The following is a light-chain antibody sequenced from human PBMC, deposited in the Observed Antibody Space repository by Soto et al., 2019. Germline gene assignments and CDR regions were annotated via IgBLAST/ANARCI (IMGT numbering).Light chain of an antibody. CDR2: EVS. Sequence: QSALTQPASVSGSPGQSITISCTGTSSDVGRYNYVSWFQQHPGKAPKLMIFEVSTRPSGVSNRFSGSKSGNTASLTISGLQIEDEAYYYCCSSTSSTSAVFGGGTKLTVL. CDR3: CSSTSSTSAV. CDR1: SSDVGRYNY. J-gene: IGLJ2*01. V-gene: IGLV2-14*01.